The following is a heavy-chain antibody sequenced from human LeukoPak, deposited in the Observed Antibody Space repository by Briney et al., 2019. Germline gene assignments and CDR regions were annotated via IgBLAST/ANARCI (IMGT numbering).Heavy chain of an antibody. CDR2: ISSSSSYI. Sequence: GGSLRLSCAASGFTFSSYSMTWVRQAPGKGLEWVSSISSSSSYIYYADSVKGRFTISRDNAKNSLYLQMNSLRAEDTAVYYCARHGQGSGWWSDWGQGTLVTVSS. D-gene: IGHD6-19*01. V-gene: IGHV3-21*01. J-gene: IGHJ4*02. CDR3: ARHGQGSGWWSD. CDR1: GFTFSSYS.